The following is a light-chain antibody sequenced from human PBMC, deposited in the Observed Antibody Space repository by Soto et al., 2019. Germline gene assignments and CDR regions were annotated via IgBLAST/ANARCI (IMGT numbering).Light chain of an antibody. Sequence: QSALTQPPSASGSPGQSVTISCTGTSSDVGAYNYVSWYQQYTGKAPKLMIYDVCKRPSGVPDRFSGSKSGNTASLTVSGLRADDEAVYYCSSYGGGDTFHVIFGGGTKLTVL. J-gene: IGLJ2*01. V-gene: IGLV2-8*01. CDR1: SSDVGAYNY. CDR3: SSYGGGDTFHVI. CDR2: DVC.